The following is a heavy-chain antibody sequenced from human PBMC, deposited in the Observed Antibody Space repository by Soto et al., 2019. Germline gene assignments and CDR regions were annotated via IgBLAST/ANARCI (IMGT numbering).Heavy chain of an antibody. V-gene: IGHV3-30*18. CDR3: AKMVKTTYYYYGMDV. CDR1: GLTFRSYG. D-gene: IGHD1-7*01. J-gene: IGHJ6*02. CDR2: ISSDGDNK. Sequence: QVQLVESGGGVVQPGRSLRLSCVASGLTFRSYGMHWVRQAPGKGLEWVTLISSDGDNKYYADSVKGRFTISRDDSKNTLYLQMHSLRPEDTAVYYCAKMVKTTYYYYGMDVWGQGTTVTVSS.